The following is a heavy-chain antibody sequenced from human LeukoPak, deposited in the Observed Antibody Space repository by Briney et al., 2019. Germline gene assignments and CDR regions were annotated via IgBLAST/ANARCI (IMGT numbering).Heavy chain of an antibody. Sequence: GESLKISCKGSGYTFTNYWIGWVRQMPGKGLEWMGIIYPGDSDTRYSPSFQGQVTISADKSISTAYLQWSSLKASDTAMYYCARIKGCSGGSCYSYYGMDVRGQGTTVTVSS. J-gene: IGHJ6*02. CDR1: GYTFTNYW. CDR3: ARIKGCSGGSCYSYYGMDV. D-gene: IGHD2-15*01. CDR2: IYPGDSDT. V-gene: IGHV5-51*01.